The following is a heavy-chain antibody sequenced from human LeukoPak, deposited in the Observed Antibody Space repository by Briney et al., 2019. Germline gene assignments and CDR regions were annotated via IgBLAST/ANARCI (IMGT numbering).Heavy chain of an antibody. Sequence: SATLSLTCADYGGSFSGYYWSWIRQPPGKGLEWIGEINHSGSTNDNPSLKSRVTISVDTSKNQFSLKLSSVTAADTAVYYCARGTSWEYWGQGTLVTVYS. J-gene: IGHJ4*02. CDR1: GGSFSGYY. CDR2: INHSGST. CDR3: ARGTSWEY. D-gene: IGHD2-2*01. V-gene: IGHV4-34*01.